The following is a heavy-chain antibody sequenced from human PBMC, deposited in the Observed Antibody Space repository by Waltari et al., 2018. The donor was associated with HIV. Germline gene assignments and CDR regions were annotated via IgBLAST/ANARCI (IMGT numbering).Heavy chain of an antibody. CDR1: GYTFTSYD. CDR3: ARSSITGTSGGGMDV. D-gene: IGHD1-7*01. Sequence: VQLVQSGAEVKKPGDSVKVYCKASGYTFTSYDINSVRPAMGQGLEWMGWMNPNSGNTGYAQKFQGRVTMTRNTSISTAYMELSSLRSEDTAVYYCARSSITGTSGGGMDVWGQGTTVTVSS. V-gene: IGHV1-8*01. CDR2: MNPNSGNT. J-gene: IGHJ6*02.